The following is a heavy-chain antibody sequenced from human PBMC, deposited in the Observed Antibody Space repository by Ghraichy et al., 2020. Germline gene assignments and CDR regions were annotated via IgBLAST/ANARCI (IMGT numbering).Heavy chain of an antibody. Sequence: GGSLRLSCAASGFTFSSYSMNWVRQAPGKGLEWVSSISSSSSSYIYYADSVKGRFTISRDNAKNSLYLQMNSLRAEDTAVYYCAKDVGRGGGSCFHHWGQGTLVTVSS. CDR1: GFTFSSYS. CDR2: ISSSSSSYI. CDR3: AKDVGRGGGSCFHH. J-gene: IGHJ1*01. V-gene: IGHV3-21*01. D-gene: IGHD2-15*01.